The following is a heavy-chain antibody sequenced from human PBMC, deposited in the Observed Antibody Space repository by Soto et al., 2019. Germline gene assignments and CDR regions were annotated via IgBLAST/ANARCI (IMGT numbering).Heavy chain of an antibody. CDR1: GYTFTSYD. Sequence: SVKVSCKASGYTFTSYDISWVRQAPGQGLEWMGRIIPSFGSASYAQKFQGRVTITRDASTSTAYMELSSLRSEDTAVYYCASHCIWNYKASMDYWGQGTLVTVSS. CDR3: ASHCIWNYKASMDY. CDR2: IIPSFGSA. D-gene: IGHD1-7*01. V-gene: IGHV1-69*05. J-gene: IGHJ4*02.